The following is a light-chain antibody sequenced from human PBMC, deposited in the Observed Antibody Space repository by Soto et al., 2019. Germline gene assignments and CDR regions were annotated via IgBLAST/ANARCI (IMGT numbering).Light chain of an antibody. CDR1: SSDVGSYNL. V-gene: IGLV2-23*01. CDR3: CSYAHSSLYV. J-gene: IGLJ1*01. Sequence: QSALTQPASVSGSPGQSITISCTGTSSDVGSYNLVSWYQQLPGKAPKLMIYEASKRPSGVSNRFSGSTSGNTASLTISGLQAEDEADYYCCSYAHSSLYVFGTGTKLTVL. CDR2: EAS.